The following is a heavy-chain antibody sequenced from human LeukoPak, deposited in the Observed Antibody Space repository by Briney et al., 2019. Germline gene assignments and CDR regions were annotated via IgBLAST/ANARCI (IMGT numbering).Heavy chain of an antibody. CDR2: MNPNSGNT. CDR3: ARGIYFDY. CDR1: GYTLTELS. V-gene: IGHV1-8*01. J-gene: IGHJ4*02. Sequence: ASVKVSCKVSGYTLTELSMHWVRQAPGKGLEWMGWMNPNSGNTGYAQKFQGRVTMTRNTSISTAYMELRSLRSDDTAVYYCARGIYFDYWGQGTLVTVSS.